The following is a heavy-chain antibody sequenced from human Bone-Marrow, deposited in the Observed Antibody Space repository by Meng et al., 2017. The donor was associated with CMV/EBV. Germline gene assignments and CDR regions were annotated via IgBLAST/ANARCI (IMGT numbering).Heavy chain of an antibody. V-gene: IGHV4-61*01. J-gene: IGHJ3*02. CDR3: ARDGGYCSSTSCYDNDACDI. D-gene: IGHD2-2*01. CDR1: GGSVSSGSYY. CDR2: IYYSGST. Sequence: SETLSLTCTVSGGSVSSGSYYWSWIRQPPGKGLEWIGYIYYSGSTNYNPSLKSRVTISVDTSKNQFSLKLSSVTAADTAVYYCARDGGYCSSTSCYDNDACDIWGQGKMVNVPS.